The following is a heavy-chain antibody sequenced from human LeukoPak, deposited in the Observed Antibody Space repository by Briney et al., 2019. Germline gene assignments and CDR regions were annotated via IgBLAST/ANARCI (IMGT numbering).Heavy chain of an antibody. CDR2: ISGNNGNT. J-gene: IGHJ1*01. D-gene: IGHD3-22*01. CDR1: GYSFSSYG. Sequence: GASVKVSCKASGYSFSSYGISWVRQAPGQGLEWMTWISGNNGNTDFAKNFQGRVTMTTDTSTTTVYMELRSLKSDDTAVYYCARGSVSSGYYSAEYFQHWGQGTLVTVSS. V-gene: IGHV1-18*01. CDR3: ARGSVSSGYYSAEYFQH.